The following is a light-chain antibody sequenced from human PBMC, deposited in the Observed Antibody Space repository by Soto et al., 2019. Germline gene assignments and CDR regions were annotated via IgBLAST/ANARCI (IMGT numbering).Light chain of an antibody. Sequence: EIVLTQPPATLSLSPGERATLSCRASQSVSSYLAWYQHKPGQAPRLLIYDASNRASGIPARFSGSGSGTDFTLTISSLEPEDFAVYYCQQRSNWPLNFGGGTKVDIK. CDR2: DAS. V-gene: IGKV3-11*01. CDR1: QSVSSY. J-gene: IGKJ4*01. CDR3: QQRSNWPLN.